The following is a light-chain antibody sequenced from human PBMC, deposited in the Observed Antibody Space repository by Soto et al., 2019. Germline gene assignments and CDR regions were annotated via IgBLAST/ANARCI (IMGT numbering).Light chain of an antibody. CDR1: QGIYNY. J-gene: IGKJ4*01. CDR2: GAS. Sequence: DIQMTQSPSSLSASVGDRVTITCRASQGIYNYLAWYQQKPGKVPKLLIYGASTLQSGVPSRFSGSGSGTDFTLSISTPQPEDVATYYCQKYNSAPLTFGGGTKVEIK. V-gene: IGKV1-27*01. CDR3: QKYNSAPLT.